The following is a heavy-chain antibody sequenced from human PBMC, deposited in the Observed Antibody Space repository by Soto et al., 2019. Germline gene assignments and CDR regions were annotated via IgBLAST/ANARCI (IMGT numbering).Heavy chain of an antibody. CDR3: AREGEMTYYYNGLDV. J-gene: IGHJ6*02. D-gene: IGHD3-16*01. CDR2: ISGYNGHT. V-gene: IGHV1-18*01. CDR1: GYTFTTYG. Sequence: QVQLVQSGAEVRKPGASVKVSCKASGYTFTTYGISWVRQAPGQGLEWMGWISGYNGHTKYAQKFQGRVTMTTDTSTSTVYMDLRNLRSDDTAVYYCAREGEMTYYYNGLDVWGQGTTVTVSS.